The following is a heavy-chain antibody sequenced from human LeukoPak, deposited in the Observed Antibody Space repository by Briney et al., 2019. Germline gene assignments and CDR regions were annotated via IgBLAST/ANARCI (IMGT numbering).Heavy chain of an antibody. CDR3: TRDHRAMGRDTKGFDP. CDR2: IESGGKT. J-gene: IGHJ5*02. Sequence: PGGSLRLSCAASGFTFSSYAMSWVRQAPGKGLEWVSVIESGGKTSYGDSVKGRFTISRDNSKNTLYLQMNSLVAEDTAVYYCTRDHRAMGRDTKGFDPWGQGTLVTVSS. D-gene: IGHD2-2*01. CDR1: GFTFSSYA. V-gene: IGHV3-23*01.